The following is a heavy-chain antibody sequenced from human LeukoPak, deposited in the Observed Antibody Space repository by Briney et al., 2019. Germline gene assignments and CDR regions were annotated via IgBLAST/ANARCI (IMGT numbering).Heavy chain of an antibody. V-gene: IGHV1-2*02. Sequence: ASVKVSCKASGYTFTGYYMHWVRQAPGQGLEWMGWINPNSGGTNYAQKFQGRVTMTRDTSISTAYMELSRLRSDDTAVYYCARDWRGCSSTSCSARDWFDPWGKGTLVTVSS. D-gene: IGHD2-2*01. J-gene: IGHJ5*02. CDR3: ARDWRGCSSTSCSARDWFDP. CDR1: GYTFTGYY. CDR2: INPNSGGT.